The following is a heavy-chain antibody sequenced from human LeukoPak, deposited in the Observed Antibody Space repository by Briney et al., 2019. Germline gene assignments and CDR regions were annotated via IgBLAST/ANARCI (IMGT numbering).Heavy chain of an antibody. Sequence: PGGSLRLSCAASGFTFSNYTLSWVRQAPGKGLEWASYISSSSSVIYYADSVRDRFTISRDNAKNSLSLQMNSLRDEDTAIYYCARGYSRSYYDYWGQGTLVTVSS. V-gene: IGHV3-48*02. CDR2: ISSSSSVI. CDR1: GFTFSNYT. CDR3: ARGYSRSYYDY. D-gene: IGHD1-26*01. J-gene: IGHJ4*02.